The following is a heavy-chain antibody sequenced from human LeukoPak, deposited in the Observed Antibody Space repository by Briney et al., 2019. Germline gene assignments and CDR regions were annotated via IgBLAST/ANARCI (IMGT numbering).Heavy chain of an antibody. CDR1: GFTFSRYE. D-gene: IGHD4-23*01. Sequence: GGSLRLSCAASGFTFSRYEMNWVRQAPGKGLEWVSYISGSGTTIYYADSVKGRFTMSRDNAKNSVYLQMGSLRAEDTAVYFCARKVPRKNSADFDYWGQGTLVTVSS. CDR2: ISGSGTTI. V-gene: IGHV3-48*03. J-gene: IGHJ4*02. CDR3: ARKVPRKNSADFDY.